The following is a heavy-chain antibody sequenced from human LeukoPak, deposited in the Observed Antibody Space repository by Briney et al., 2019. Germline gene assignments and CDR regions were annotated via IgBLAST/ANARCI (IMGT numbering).Heavy chain of an antibody. J-gene: IGHJ6*03. CDR3: ARDQVSIAAAGRLIYMDV. V-gene: IGHV3-7*03. Sequence: GGSLRLSCAASGFTFSSYWMTWVRQAPGKGLEWVANIKEDGSEKYYVDSVKGRFTISRDNAKNSLYLQMNSLRAEDTALYYCARDQVSIAAAGRLIYMDVWGKGTTVTVSS. D-gene: IGHD6-13*01. CDR1: GFTFSSYW. CDR2: IKEDGSEK.